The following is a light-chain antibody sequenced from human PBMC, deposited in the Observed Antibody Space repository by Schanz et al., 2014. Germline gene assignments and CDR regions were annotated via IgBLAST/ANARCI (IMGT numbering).Light chain of an antibody. V-gene: IGKV1-5*01. CDR1: QSISSW. CDR2: EAS. Sequence: DIQLTQSPSTLSASVGDRVTITCRASQSISSWLAWYQQAPGKAPKLLISEASILESGVPSRFSGTGSGTEFTPTISSLQPDDFATYYCQQYNSPLTFGGGTKVEIK. CDR3: QQYNSPLT. J-gene: IGKJ4*01.